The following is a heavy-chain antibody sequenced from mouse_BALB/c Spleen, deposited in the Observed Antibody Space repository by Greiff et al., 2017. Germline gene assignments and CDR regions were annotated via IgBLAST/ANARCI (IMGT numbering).Heavy chain of an antibody. CDR2: ISSGGGNT. CDR1: GFTFSSYT. V-gene: IGHV5-9*03. J-gene: IGHJ1*01. Sequence: EVKLVESGGGLVKPGGSLKLSCAASGFTFSSYTMSWVRQTPEKRLEWVATISSGGGNTYYPDSVKGRFTISRDNAKNNLYLQMSSLRSEDTALYYCARSALYYGDVGYFDVWGAGTTVTVSA. CDR3: ARSALYYGDVGYFDV. D-gene: IGHD1-2*01.